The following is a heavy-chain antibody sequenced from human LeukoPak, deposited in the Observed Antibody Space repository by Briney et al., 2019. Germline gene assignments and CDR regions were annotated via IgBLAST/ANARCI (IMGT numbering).Heavy chain of an antibody. CDR1: GGSISYYY. J-gene: IGHJ3*02. CDR3: ARYFDWPWAFDI. V-gene: IGHV4-59*01. CDR2: IYYTGST. Sequence: SETLSLTCTVSGGSISYYYWSWLRQPPGKGLEWIGYIYYTGSTNFNPSFKSRVTISVDTSRNQFSLKLTSVTAADTAIYYCARYFDWPWAFDIWGQGAMVTVSS. D-gene: IGHD3-9*01.